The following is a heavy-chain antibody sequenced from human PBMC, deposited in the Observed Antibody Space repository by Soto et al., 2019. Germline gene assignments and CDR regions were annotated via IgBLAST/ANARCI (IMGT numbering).Heavy chain of an antibody. D-gene: IGHD4-4*01. CDR2: IYYSGST. J-gene: IGHJ4*02. V-gene: IGHV4-39*01. CDR1: GGSISSSSYY. Sequence: QLQLQESGPGLVKPSETLSLTCTVSGGSISSSSYYWGWIRQPPGKGLEWIGSIYYSGSTYYNPSLKSRVTISVDTSKNQFSLKLSSVTAADTAVYYCARRDFDGNSGLDYWGQGTLVTVSS. CDR3: ARRDFDGNSGLDY.